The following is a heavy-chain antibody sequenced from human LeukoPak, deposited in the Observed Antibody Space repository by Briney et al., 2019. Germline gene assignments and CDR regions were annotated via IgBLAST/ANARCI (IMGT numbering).Heavy chain of an antibody. CDR3: ARDGEVSLDY. CDR1: GFTFNTYN. J-gene: IGHJ4*02. Sequence: KAGGSLRLSCAASGFTFNTYNMNWVRQAPGKGLEWVSSITSSSTYTFYADSVKGRFTISRDNAKNSLYLQMNSLRDEDTAIYYCARDGEVSLDYWGQGTLVTVSS. D-gene: IGHD3-16*01. CDR2: ITSSSTYT. V-gene: IGHV3-21*01.